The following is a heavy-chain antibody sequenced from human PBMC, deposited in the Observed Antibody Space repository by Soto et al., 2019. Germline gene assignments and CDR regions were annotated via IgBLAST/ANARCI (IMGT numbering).Heavy chain of an antibody. Sequence: QITLKESGPTLVKPSQTLTLTCTFSGFSLSTSGVGVGWIRQPPGKALEWLALIYWDDDKRYSPSLKSRLTITKDTSKTQVVLTLTTVDPVDTATYYCAIMRVTMIVGAGHFHHWGQGTLVTVSS. CDR2: IYWDDDK. D-gene: IGHD3-22*01. CDR3: AIMRVTMIVGAGHFHH. J-gene: IGHJ1*01. CDR1: GFSLSTSGVG. V-gene: IGHV2-5*02.